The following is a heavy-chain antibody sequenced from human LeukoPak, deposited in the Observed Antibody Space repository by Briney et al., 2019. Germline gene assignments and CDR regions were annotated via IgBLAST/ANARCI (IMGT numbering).Heavy chain of an antibody. D-gene: IGHD6-6*01. CDR3: AREHSSSSGKVFDY. CDR2: INPNSGGT. CDR1: GYTFPGYY. V-gene: IGHV1-2*02. J-gene: IGHJ4*02. Sequence: ASVKVSFKASGYTFPGYYMHWVRQAPGQGLEWMGGINPNSGGTNYAQKFQGRVTMTRDTSISTAYMELSRLRSDDTAVYYCAREHSSSSGKVFDYWGQGTLVTVSS.